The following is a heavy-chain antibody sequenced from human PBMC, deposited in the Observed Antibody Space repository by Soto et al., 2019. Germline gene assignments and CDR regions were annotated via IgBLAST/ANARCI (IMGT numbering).Heavy chain of an antibody. Sequence: EVQLLESGGGLVQPGESLRLSCAASGFTFGNYFMNWVRQAPGKGLEWVSDISSNGGRTHYADSVRGRFTISRDNSRTTLYLQMSSLRAEDTALYYGAKDLHWYGMDVWGQGTTVTVSS. J-gene: IGHJ6*02. CDR2: ISSNGGRT. D-gene: IGHD1-1*01. CDR3: AKDLHWYGMDV. CDR1: GFTFGNYF. V-gene: IGHV3-23*01.